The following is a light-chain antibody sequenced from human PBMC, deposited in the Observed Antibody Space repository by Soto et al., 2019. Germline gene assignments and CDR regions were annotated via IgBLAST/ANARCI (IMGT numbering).Light chain of an antibody. CDR1: QTVRNNY. CDR2: DAS. Sequence: EIVLTQSPGTLSLSPVERATLSCRASQTVRNNYLAWYQQKPGQAPRLLIYDASSRATGIPDRFSGGGSGTDFTLTISRLEPEDFAVYYCQQYGSSGTFGQGTKVDIK. V-gene: IGKV3-20*01. CDR3: QQYGSSGT. J-gene: IGKJ1*01.